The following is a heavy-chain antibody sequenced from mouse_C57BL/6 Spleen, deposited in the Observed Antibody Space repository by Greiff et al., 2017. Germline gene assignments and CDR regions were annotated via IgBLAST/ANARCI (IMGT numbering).Heavy chain of an antibody. CDR2: IRNKANGYTT. Sequence: EVKLQESGGGLVQPGGSLSLSCAASGFTFTDYYMSWVRQPPGKALEWLGFIRNKANGYTTEYSASVKGRFTISRDNSQRILYLQMNALRAEDSATYYCARSLTGTNFDYWGQGTTLTVSS. CDR1: GFTFTDYY. D-gene: IGHD4-1*01. CDR3: ARSLTGTNFDY. V-gene: IGHV7-3*01. J-gene: IGHJ2*01.